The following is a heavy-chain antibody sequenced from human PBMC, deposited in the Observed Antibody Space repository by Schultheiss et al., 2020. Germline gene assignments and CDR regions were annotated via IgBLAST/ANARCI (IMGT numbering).Heavy chain of an antibody. CDR2: IYSGGST. Sequence: GGSLRLSCAASGFTVSSNYMSWVRQAPGKGLEWVSVIYSGGSTYYADSVKGRFTISRDNAKNSLYLQMNSLRAEDTAVYYCARDLGVGADAFDIWGQGTMVTVS. CDR1: GFTVSSNY. CDR3: ARDLGVGADAFDI. V-gene: IGHV3-66*01. D-gene: IGHD3-10*01. J-gene: IGHJ3*02.